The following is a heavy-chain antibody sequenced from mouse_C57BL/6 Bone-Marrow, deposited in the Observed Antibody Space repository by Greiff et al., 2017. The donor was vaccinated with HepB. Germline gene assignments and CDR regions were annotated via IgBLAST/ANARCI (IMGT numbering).Heavy chain of an antibody. D-gene: IGHD1-1*01. Sequence: EVQLQQSGPVLVKPGASVKMSCKASGYTFTDYYMNWVKQSHGKSLEWIGVINPYNGGTSYNQKFKGKATLTVDKSSSTAYMELNSLTSEDSAVYYCARKGYYGSSYRPDYWGQGTTLTVSS. CDR2: INPYNGGT. CDR3: ARKGYYGSSYRPDY. CDR1: GYTFTDYY. J-gene: IGHJ2*01. V-gene: IGHV1-19*01.